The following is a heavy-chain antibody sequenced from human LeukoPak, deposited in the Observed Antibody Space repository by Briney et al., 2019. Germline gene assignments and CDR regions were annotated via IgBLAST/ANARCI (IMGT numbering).Heavy chain of an antibody. CDR3: SCWNFDY. Sequence: GGSLRLSCAASGFTFSSYGMHWVRQAPGKGLEWVAVISYDGSNKYYADSMKGRFTISRDNSKNTLYLQMNSLRAEDTAVYYCSCWNFDYWGQGTLVTVSS. D-gene: IGHD2-15*01. J-gene: IGHJ4*02. CDR2: ISYDGSNK. CDR1: GFTFSSYG. V-gene: IGHV3-30*03.